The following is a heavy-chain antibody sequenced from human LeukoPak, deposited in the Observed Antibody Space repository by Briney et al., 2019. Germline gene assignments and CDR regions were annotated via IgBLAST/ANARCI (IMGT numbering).Heavy chain of an antibody. CDR1: GGSISSYY. Sequence: SETLSLTCTVSGGSISSYYWTWIRQPPGKGLEWIGYIQYSGSTSYNPSLKRRVTISVDTSENQFSLKLSSVTAADTAVYYCARDSGELLGIDYWGQGTLVTVSS. D-gene: IGHD3-16*01. V-gene: IGHV4-59*01. J-gene: IGHJ4*02. CDR3: ARDSGELLGIDY. CDR2: IQYSGST.